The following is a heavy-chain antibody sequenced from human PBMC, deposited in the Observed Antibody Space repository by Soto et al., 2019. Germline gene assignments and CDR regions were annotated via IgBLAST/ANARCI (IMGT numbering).Heavy chain of an antibody. Sequence: NPSETLSLTCAVYGGSFSGYYWSWIRQPPGKGLEWIGEINHSGSTNYNPSLKSRVTISVDTSKNQFSLKLSSVTAADTAVYYCARGRSTMIETTWRGYFFDYWGQGTLVTVSS. CDR2: INHSGST. D-gene: IGHD3-22*01. V-gene: IGHV4-34*01. CDR3: ARGRSTMIETTWRGYFFDY. J-gene: IGHJ4*02. CDR1: GGSFSGYY.